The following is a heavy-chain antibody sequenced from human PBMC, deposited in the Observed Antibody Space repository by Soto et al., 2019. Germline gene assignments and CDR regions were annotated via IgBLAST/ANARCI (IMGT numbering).Heavy chain of an antibody. V-gene: IGHV3-23*01. Sequence: GGSLRLSCAASGFTFSSYAMSWVRQAPGKGLEWVSAISGSGGSTYYADSLKGRFTISRDNSKNTLYLQMNSLRAEDTAVYYSAKGLLTPNYDFWSGYYNHYYYYMDVWGKGTTVTVSS. CDR1: GFTFSSYA. CDR2: ISGSGGST. D-gene: IGHD3-3*01. CDR3: AKGLLTPNYDFWSGYYNHYYYYMDV. J-gene: IGHJ6*03.